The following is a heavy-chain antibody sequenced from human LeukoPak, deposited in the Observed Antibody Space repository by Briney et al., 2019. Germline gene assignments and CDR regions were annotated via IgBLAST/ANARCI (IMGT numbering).Heavy chain of an antibody. V-gene: IGHV5-51*01. CDR3: ARPPHTSSWYFFDF. Sequence: GVSLKISCKTAGSSFTNYWIAWVRPMPGKGLEYMGIIYPRDSDIRYNPSFRGQVTISADKSISTAYLQWTSLKASDTAMYFCARPPHTSSWYFFDFWGQGTLVTVSS. CDR2: IYPRDSDI. J-gene: IGHJ4*02. CDR1: GSSFTNYW. D-gene: IGHD6-13*01.